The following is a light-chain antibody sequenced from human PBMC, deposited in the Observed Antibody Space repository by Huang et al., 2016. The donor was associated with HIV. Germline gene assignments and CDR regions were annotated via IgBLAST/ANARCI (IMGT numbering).Light chain of an antibody. CDR1: QSVSNTF. CDR3: QHYGSSPYT. Sequence: EIMLTQSPGTLSLSPGEGATLSCRASQSVSNTFLAWYQQKPGQAPRLLIYETFTRATGIPDRFSGSGSGTDFTLTISRLEPEDSAVCYCQHYGSSPYTFGQGTRLEIK. J-gene: IGKJ2*01. V-gene: IGKV3-20*01. CDR2: ETF.